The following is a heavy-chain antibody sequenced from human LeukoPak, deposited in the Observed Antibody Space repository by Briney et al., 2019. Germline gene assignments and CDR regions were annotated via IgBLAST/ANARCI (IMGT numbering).Heavy chain of an antibody. CDR1: GFTISGYW. CDR2: LYSGGGT. V-gene: IGHV3-66*01. Sequence: TGGSLRLSCAASGFTISGYWMNWVRQAPGKGLEWVSVLYSGGGTYYADSVKGRFTISRDNSKNTLYLQMNSLRAEDTAVYYCARGSYTGNYYVGYFDYWGLGTLVTVSS. CDR3: ARGSYTGNYYVGYFDY. J-gene: IGHJ4*02. D-gene: IGHD1-26*01.